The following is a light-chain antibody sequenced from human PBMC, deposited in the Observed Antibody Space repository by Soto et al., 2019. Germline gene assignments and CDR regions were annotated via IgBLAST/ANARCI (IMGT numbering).Light chain of an antibody. V-gene: IGKV3-15*01. Sequence: DIVLTQSPGTLSLSPGDRATLSCRASQSINSNLAWYQQQPGQAPRLLIYGASTRATGIPARFSGSGSGTEFTLTISSLQSEDFAVYYCQQYNNWPRTFGQGTKVDIK. CDR1: QSINSN. J-gene: IGKJ1*01. CDR2: GAS. CDR3: QQYNNWPRT.